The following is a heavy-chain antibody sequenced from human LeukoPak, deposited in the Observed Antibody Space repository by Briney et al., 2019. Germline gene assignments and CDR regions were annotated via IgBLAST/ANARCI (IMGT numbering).Heavy chain of an antibody. CDR3: ARALGINWFDP. V-gene: IGHV1-46*01. CDR1: GYTFTSYY. D-gene: IGHD1-14*01. CDR2: INPSGGST. J-gene: IGHJ5*02. Sequence: ASVKVSCKASGYTFTSYYMHWVRQAPGQGLEWMGIINPSGGSTSYAQKFQGRVTMTRDTSTSAVYMELSSLRSEDTAVYYCARALGINWFDPWGQGTLVTVSS.